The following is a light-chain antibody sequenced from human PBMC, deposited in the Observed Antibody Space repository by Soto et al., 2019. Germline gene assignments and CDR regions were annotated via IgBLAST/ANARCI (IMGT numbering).Light chain of an antibody. CDR1: QSVSSSY. Sequence: EIVLTQSPGTLSLSPGERATLSCRASQSVSSSYLAWYQQKPGQAPRLLIYGASSRATGIPDRFSGSGSGTDFTLTISRVEPEDFAVYCCQQYGSSPGTFGQGTKVEIK. CDR2: GAS. V-gene: IGKV3-20*01. J-gene: IGKJ1*01. CDR3: QQYGSSPGT.